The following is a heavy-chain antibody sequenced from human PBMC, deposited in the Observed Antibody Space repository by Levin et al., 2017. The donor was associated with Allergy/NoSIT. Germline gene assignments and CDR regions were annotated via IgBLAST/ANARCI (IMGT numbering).Heavy chain of an antibody. J-gene: IGHJ4*02. CDR1: GFTFSSYW. V-gene: IGHV3-7*01. Sequence: SGGSLRLSCAASGFTFSSYWMSWVRQAPGKGLEWVANIKQDGSEKYYVDSVKGRFTISRDNAKNSLYLQMNSLRAEDTAVYYCAREGDSSGYYGYYFDYWGQGTLVTVSS. D-gene: IGHD3-22*01. CDR2: IKQDGSEK. CDR3: AREGDSSGYYGYYFDY.